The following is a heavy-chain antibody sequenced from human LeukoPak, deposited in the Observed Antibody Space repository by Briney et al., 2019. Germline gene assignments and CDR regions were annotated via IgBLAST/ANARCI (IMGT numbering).Heavy chain of an antibody. D-gene: IGHD3-3*01. V-gene: IGHV4-59*01. CDR3: ARVKGGYYTPFDY. CDR2: IYYSGST. Sequence: SETLSLTCTVSGGSISNYYWSWTRQPPGKGLEWIGYIYYSGSTNYNPSLKSRVTMSVDTSKNQFSLKLSSVTAADTAVYCCARVKGGYYTPFDYWGQGTLVTVSS. J-gene: IGHJ4*02. CDR1: GGSISNYY.